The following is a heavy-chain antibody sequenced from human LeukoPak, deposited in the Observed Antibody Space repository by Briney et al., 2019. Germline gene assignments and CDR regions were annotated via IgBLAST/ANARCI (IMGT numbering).Heavy chain of an antibody. CDR2: INPSGGST. D-gene: IGHD3-22*01. V-gene: IGHV1-46*01. CDR1: GYTFTSCY. Sequence: ASVKVSCKASGYTFTSCYMQWVRQAPGQGLEWMGIINPSGGSTSYAQKFQGRVTMTRDPSTSTVYMELSSLRSEDTAVYYCARATYYYDSSGYYYFAYWGQGTLVTVSS. CDR3: ARATYYYDSSGYYYFAY. J-gene: IGHJ4*02.